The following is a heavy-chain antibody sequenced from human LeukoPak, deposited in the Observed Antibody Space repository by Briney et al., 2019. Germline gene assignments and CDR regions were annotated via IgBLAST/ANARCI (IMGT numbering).Heavy chain of an antibody. CDR1: GGSISSGGYS. D-gene: IGHD1-26*01. J-gene: IGHJ3*02. CDR3: ARDGRYYYAFDI. V-gene: IGHV4-30-4*07. CDR2: IYYSGST. Sequence: SETLSLTCAVSGGSISSGGYSWSWIRQPPGKGLEWIGYIYYSGSTYYNPSLKSRVTISVDTSKNQFSLKLSSVTAADTAVYYCARDGRYYYAFDIWGQGTMVTVSS.